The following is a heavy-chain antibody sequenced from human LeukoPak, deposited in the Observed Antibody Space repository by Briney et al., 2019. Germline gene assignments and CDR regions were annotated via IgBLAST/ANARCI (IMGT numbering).Heavy chain of an antibody. Sequence: PGRSLRLSCAASAFTFSSYAMHWVRQAPGRGLEWVAVISYDERNKVYPDSVKGRFTISRDISRNTLYLQMNSLRVEDTAVYYCARDCSSSSGCYAGFDYWGQGTLGTVSS. CDR1: AFTFSSYA. D-gene: IGHD2-2*01. CDR2: ISYDERNK. CDR3: ARDCSSSSGCYAGFDY. J-gene: IGHJ4*02. V-gene: IGHV3-30*04.